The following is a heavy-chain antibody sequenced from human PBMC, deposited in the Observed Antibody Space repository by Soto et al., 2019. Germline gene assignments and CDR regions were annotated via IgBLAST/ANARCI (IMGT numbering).Heavy chain of an antibody. J-gene: IGHJ5*02. D-gene: IGHD2-2*01. CDR3: ARGPDCSSTSCYPNWFDP. Sequence: ASVKVSCKASGYTFTSYGISWGRQAPGQGLEWMGWISAYNGNTNYAQKLQGRVTMTTDTSTSTAYMELRSLRSDDTAVYYCARGPDCSSTSCYPNWFDPWGQGTLVTVSS. V-gene: IGHV1-18*04. CDR2: ISAYNGNT. CDR1: GYTFTSYG.